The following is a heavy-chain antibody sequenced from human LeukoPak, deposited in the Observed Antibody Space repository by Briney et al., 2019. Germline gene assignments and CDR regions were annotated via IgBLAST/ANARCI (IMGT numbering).Heavy chain of an antibody. Sequence: SETLSLTCAVYGGSFSGYYWSWIRQPPGKGLERIGEINHGGSTNYNPSLKSRVTISVDTSKNQFSLKLSSVTAADTAVYYCARASVGCSSTSCYSTQFDYWGQGTLVTVSS. D-gene: IGHD2-2*01. CDR3: ARASVGCSSTSCYSTQFDY. J-gene: IGHJ4*02. CDR2: INHGGST. CDR1: GGSFSGYY. V-gene: IGHV4-34*01.